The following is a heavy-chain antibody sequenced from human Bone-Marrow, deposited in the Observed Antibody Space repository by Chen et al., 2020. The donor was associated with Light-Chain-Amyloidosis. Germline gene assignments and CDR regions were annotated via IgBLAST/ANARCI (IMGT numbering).Heavy chain of an antibody. CDR2: ISGSGGGR. Sequence: EVQLVESGGGLLQRGGSLRLSCAASGFAFSSYAMSWVRQAPGKGLEWVSTISGSGGGRYYGGSVKGRVTISRDNSKNALFLQMNSLRAEDTAVYYGAKDISYDDILPGYPADAFDIWGQGTMVTVSS. CDR3: AKDISYDDILPGYPADAFDI. CDR1: GFAFSSYA. D-gene: IGHD3-9*01. V-gene: IGHV3-23*04. J-gene: IGHJ3*02.